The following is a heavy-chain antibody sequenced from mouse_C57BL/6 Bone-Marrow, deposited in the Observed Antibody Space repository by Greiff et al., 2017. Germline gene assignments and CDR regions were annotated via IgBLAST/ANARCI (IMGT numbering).Heavy chain of an antibody. J-gene: IGHJ1*03. CDR2: IYPGSGST. D-gene: IGHD1-1*01. CDR1: GYTFTSYW. CDR3: AIYYYGSSYV. V-gene: IGHV1-55*01. Sequence: QVQLQQPGAELVKPGASVKMSCKASGYTFTSYWITWVKQRPGQGLEWIGDIYPGSGSTNYNEKFKSKATLTVDTSSSPAYMQLSSLTSEDSAVYYCAIYYYGSSYVWGTGTTVTVSS.